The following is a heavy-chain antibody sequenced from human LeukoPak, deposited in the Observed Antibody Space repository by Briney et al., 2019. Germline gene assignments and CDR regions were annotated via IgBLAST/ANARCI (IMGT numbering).Heavy chain of an antibody. J-gene: IGHJ3*02. CDR1: GFTFSSYE. CDR2: ISSSASTR. Sequence: PGGSLRLSCAASGFTFSSYEMNWVRQAPGKGLEGVSYISSSASTRNYADSVKGRFTISRDNAKNSLYLQMSSLGAEDTAVYYCARENTEDAFDIWGQGTMVIVSS. CDR3: ARENTEDAFDI. D-gene: IGHD1/OR15-1a*01. V-gene: IGHV3-48*03.